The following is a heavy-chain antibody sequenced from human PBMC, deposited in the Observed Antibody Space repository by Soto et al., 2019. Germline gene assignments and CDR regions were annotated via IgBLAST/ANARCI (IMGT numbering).Heavy chain of an antibody. D-gene: IGHD6-13*01. V-gene: IGHV4-31*03. J-gene: IGHJ4*02. CDR1: GGSISSGGYY. CDR3: GRGKQQLIDY. Sequence: QVQLQESGPGLVKPSQTLSLTCTVSGGSISSGGYYWTWIRQHPGKGLEWVGYIFNSGNTYYNPSLQSRVTISVDTSKNQLSLRLNSVTAADTAVYYCGRGKQQLIDYWGQGTLVNVSS. CDR2: IFNSGNT.